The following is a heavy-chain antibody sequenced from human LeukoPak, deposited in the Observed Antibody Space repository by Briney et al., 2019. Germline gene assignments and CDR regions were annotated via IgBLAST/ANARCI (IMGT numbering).Heavy chain of an antibody. CDR1: GGTFSSYA. V-gene: IGHV1-69*13. CDR3: ARRGTTGTTSWFDP. J-gene: IGHJ5*02. D-gene: IGHD1-1*01. CDR2: IIPIFGTA. Sequence: VASVKVSCKASGGTFSSYAISWVRQAPGQGLEWMGGIIPIFGTANYAQKFQGRVTITADESTSTAYMELSSLRSEDTAVYYCARRGTTGTTSWFDPWGLGTLVTVSS.